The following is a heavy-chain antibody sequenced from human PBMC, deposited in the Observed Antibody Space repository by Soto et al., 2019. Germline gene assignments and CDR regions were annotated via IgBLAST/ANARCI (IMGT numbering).Heavy chain of an antibody. CDR3: ARGGRNDPADTYHYYMDV. V-gene: IGHV4-34*01. CDR1: GGCFRGYD. D-gene: IGHD3-9*01. J-gene: IGHJ6*03. CDR2: NNHSGST. Sequence: ASGTLSLTCAVYGGCFRGYDWGGIRQPPGKGLEWIGENNHSGSTNYNPSLKSRVTISVDTSKNPSSLKLSSVPAADTAVYYCARGGRNDPADTYHYYMDVWGKGTTVTVSS.